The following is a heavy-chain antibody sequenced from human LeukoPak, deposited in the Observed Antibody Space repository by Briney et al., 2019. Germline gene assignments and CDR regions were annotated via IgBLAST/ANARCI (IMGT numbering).Heavy chain of an antibody. CDR1: GYTFSNAW. Sequence: GGSLRVSCAASGYTFSNAWMSWVRQAPGKGLEWVGRIKSKTDGGTTDYAAPVKGRFTISRDDSKNTLYLQMNSLKTEDTAVYYCTTEIKGLRLGELSLIDYWGQGTLVTVSS. CDR2: IKSKTDGGTT. CDR3: TTEIKGLRLGELSLIDY. V-gene: IGHV3-15*01. J-gene: IGHJ4*02. D-gene: IGHD3-16*02.